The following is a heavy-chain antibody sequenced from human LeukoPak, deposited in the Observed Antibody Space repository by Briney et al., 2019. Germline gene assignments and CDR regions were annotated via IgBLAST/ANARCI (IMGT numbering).Heavy chain of an antibody. CDR1: GFTFSTYV. V-gene: IGHV3-20*04. CDR3: ARGATGTTFDY. CDR2: LNWNGGST. D-gene: IGHD1-1*01. J-gene: IGHJ4*02. Sequence: PGGSLRLSCAASGFTFSTYVMQWVRQAPGKGLEWVSGLNWNGGSTGYADSVKGQFTISRDNAKNSLYLQMNSLRAEDTALYYCARGATGTTFDYWGQGTLVTVSS.